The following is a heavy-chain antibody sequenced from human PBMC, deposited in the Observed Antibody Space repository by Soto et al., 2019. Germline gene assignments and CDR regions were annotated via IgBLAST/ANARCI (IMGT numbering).Heavy chain of an antibody. J-gene: IGHJ5*01. CDR2: VHISGHS. CDR3: ARVRQGCSANNCYCDP. Sequence: QVHLQESGPGLVAPSGTLSLTCTLSGGSVRAPDWWNCVLQPPAKGLEWIAEVHISGHSNYNPSLRSRVSVSIDSSTNQFYLNLNSVTAADAAIDYCARVRQGCSANNCYCDPWGQGTQVTISS. V-gene: IGHV4-4*02. CDR1: GGSVRAPDW. D-gene: IGHD2-15*01.